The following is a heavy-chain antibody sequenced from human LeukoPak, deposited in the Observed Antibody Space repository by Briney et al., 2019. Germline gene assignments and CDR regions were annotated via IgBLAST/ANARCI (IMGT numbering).Heavy chain of an antibody. Sequence: ASVKVSCKASGYTFTGYYIHWVRQAPGQGLEWVGWINPNSGDTHSAQNFHGRVTMTRDTSISTASMDLSRLRSDDTAVYYCARAPKNDAYDIWGRGTMVTVSS. J-gene: IGHJ3*02. V-gene: IGHV1-2*02. CDR2: INPNSGDT. CDR1: GYTFTGYY. CDR3: ARAPKNDAYDI.